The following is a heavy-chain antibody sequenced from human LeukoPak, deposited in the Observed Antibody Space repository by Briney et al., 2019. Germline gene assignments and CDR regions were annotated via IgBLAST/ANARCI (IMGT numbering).Heavy chain of an antibody. D-gene: IGHD4-17*01. CDR2: IYYSGTT. CDR1: SGSISYYY. V-gene: IGHV4-59*01. J-gene: IGHJ6*02. Sequence: SETLSLTCTVSSGSISYYYWSWIRQSPGKGLEWIGYIYYSGTTNYNPSLKSRVTISVDKSKNQFSLQLRSVTAADTAVYYCAREDPQTTVPEGMDVWGQGTTVTVSS. CDR3: AREDPQTTVPEGMDV.